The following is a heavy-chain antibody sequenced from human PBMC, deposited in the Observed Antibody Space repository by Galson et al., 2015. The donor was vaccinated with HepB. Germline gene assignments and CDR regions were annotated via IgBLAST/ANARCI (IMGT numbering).Heavy chain of an antibody. J-gene: IGHJ4*02. D-gene: IGHD3-10*01. CDR3: TTDPFLRFRESHDY. Sequence: SLRLSCAASGFTFSNAWMSWVRQAPGKGLEWVGRIKSKTDGGTTDYAAPVKGRFTISRDDSKNTLYLQMNSLKTEDTAVYYCTTDPFLRFRESHDYWGQGTLVTVSS. V-gene: IGHV3-15*01. CDR1: GFTFSNAW. CDR2: IKSKTDGGTT.